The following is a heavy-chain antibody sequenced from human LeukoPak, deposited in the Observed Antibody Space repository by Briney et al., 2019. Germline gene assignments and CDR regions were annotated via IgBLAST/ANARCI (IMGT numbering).Heavy chain of an antibody. CDR2: IYYSGST. Sequence: NSSETLSLTCTVSGGSISSYYWSWIRQLPGKGLEWIGYIYYSGSTNYNPSLKSRVTISVDTSKNQFSLKLSSVTAADTAVYYCAKTSSAMVRGVSYYYYMDVWGKGTTVTISS. J-gene: IGHJ6*03. D-gene: IGHD3-10*01. CDR3: AKTSSAMVRGVSYYYYMDV. V-gene: IGHV4-59*01. CDR1: GGSISSYY.